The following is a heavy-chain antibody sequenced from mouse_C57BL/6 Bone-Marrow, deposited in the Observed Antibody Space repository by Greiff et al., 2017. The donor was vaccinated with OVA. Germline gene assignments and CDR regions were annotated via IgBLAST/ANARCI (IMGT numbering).Heavy chain of an antibody. CDR3: TRDPSTVVEEGYWYFDV. CDR2: ISSGGDYL. J-gene: IGHJ1*03. V-gene: IGHV5-9-1*02. D-gene: IGHD1-1*01. Sequence: EVKLVESGEGLVKPGGSLKLSCAASGFTFSSYAMSWVRQTPEKRLEWVAYISSGGDYLYYADTVKGRFTISRDNARNTLYLQMSSLKSEDTAMYYCTRDPSTVVEEGYWYFDVWGTGTTVTVSS. CDR1: GFTFSSYA.